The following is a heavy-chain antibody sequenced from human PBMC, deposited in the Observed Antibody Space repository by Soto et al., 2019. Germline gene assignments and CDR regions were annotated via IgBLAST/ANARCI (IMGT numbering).Heavy chain of an antibody. V-gene: IGHV3-66*01. CDR1: GFTVSSNY. Sequence: EVQLVESGGGLVQPGGSLRLSCAASGFTVSSNYMSWVRLAPGRGLEWVSIIYSSGGTYYADSVKDRFTISRDNSRNTLYLQILGLRAEDSAVYYCAYSSGHACFDYWGQGTLVTVSS. J-gene: IGHJ4*02. CDR2: IYSSGGT. CDR3: AYSSGHACFDY. D-gene: IGHD2-15*01.